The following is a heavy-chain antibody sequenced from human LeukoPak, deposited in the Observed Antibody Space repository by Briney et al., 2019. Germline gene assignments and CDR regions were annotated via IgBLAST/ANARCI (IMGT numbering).Heavy chain of an antibody. Sequence: PSETLSLTCTVSGGSISSSSYYWGWIRQPPGKGLEWIGEINHSGSTNYNPSLKSRVTISVDTSKNQFSLKLSSVTAADTAVYYCAAMDMSDYWGQGTLVTVSS. J-gene: IGHJ4*02. CDR1: GGSISSSSYY. D-gene: IGHD2-2*03. CDR3: AAMDMSDY. CDR2: INHSGST. V-gene: IGHV4-39*07.